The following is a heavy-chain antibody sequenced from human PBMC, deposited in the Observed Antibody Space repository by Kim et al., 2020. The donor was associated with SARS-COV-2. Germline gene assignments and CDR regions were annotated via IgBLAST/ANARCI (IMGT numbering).Heavy chain of an antibody. V-gene: IGHV3-74*01. D-gene: IGHD3-3*01. J-gene: IGHJ4*02. Sequence: SYADSVKGRFTISRDNAKNTLYLQMNSLGAEDTAVYYCARGPFWTYYFDYWGQGILVTVSS. CDR3: ARGPFWTYYFDY.